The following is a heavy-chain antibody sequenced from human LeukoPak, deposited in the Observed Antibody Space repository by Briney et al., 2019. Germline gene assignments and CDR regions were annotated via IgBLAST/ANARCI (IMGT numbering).Heavy chain of an antibody. D-gene: IGHD6-6*01. V-gene: IGHV1-2*02. CDR2: IAPNSGGA. CDR1: GYTFTGYY. CDR3: AREYSSTSGRLYDY. J-gene: IGHJ4*02. Sequence: GASVKVSCQASGYTFTGYYMHWVRQAPGQGLEWMGWIAPNSGGANHAQKFQGRVTMTRDTSTNTAYMELSRLTSDDTAVYYCAREYSSTSGRLYDYWGLGTLVSVSS.